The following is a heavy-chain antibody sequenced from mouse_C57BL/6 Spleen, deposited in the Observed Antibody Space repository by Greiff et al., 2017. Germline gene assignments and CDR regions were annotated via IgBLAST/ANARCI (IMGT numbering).Heavy chain of an antibody. CDR3: ARGGGYEVEYYLDY. V-gene: IGHV1-55*01. Sequence: QVQLQQPGAELVKPGASVKMSCKASGYTFTSYWITWVKQRPGQGLEWIGDIYPGSGSTNYNEKFKSKATLTVDTSSRTAYMQLSSLTSEDSAVYYCARGGGYEVEYYLDYWGQGTTLTVSS. D-gene: IGHD2-2*01. CDR2: IYPGSGST. CDR1: GYTFTSYW. J-gene: IGHJ2*01.